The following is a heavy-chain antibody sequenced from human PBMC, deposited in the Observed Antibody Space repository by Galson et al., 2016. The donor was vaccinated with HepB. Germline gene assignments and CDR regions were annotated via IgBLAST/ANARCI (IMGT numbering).Heavy chain of an antibody. CDR1: GGSISSYY. D-gene: IGHD5-18*01. J-gene: IGHJ6*02. CDR2: MYYSGST. CDR3: ARLGSYGKGRNYYYAMDV. V-gene: IGHV4-59*01. Sequence: SETLSLTCTVSGGSISSYYWSWIRQSPGKGLEWIGNMYYSGSTNYNPSLKSRVTISVDTSKNQFSLKLSSVTAADTAVYYCARLGSYGKGRNYYYAMDVWGQGTTVTVSS.